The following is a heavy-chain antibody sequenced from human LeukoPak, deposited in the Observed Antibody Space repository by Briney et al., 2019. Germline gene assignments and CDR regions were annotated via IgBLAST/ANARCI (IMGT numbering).Heavy chain of an antibody. Sequence: ASVKVSCKASGYTFASYGISWVRQAPGQGLEWMGWISAYNGNTNYAQKLQGRVTMTTDTSTSTAYMELRSLRSDDTAVYYCARYYDILTGLHFDYWGQGTLVTVSS. CDR3: ARYYDILTGLHFDY. D-gene: IGHD3-9*01. V-gene: IGHV1-18*01. CDR2: ISAYNGNT. J-gene: IGHJ4*02. CDR1: GYTFASYG.